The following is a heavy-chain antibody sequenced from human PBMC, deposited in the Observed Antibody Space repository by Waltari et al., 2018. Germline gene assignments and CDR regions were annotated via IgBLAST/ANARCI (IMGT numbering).Heavy chain of an antibody. CDR3: AKEITAADAPYFFDY. CDR2: ITSDGRDA. Sequence: EVQLVESGGGLVQPGGSLRLSCTASGFIFGAFCLHWVRQAPGKGLVWVSRITSDGRDATYADSVKGRFTISRDNAKNTVYLQMDSLRAEDTAVYYCAKEITAADAPYFFDYWGRGTLVTVSS. V-gene: IGHV3-74*01. J-gene: IGHJ4*02. D-gene: IGHD6-13*01. CDR1: GFIFGAFC.